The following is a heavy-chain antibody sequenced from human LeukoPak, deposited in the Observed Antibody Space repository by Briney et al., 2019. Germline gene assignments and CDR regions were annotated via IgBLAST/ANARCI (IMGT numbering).Heavy chain of an antibody. V-gene: IGHV1-58*02. J-gene: IGHJ3*02. CDR1: GFTSTSSA. Sequence: SVKVSCKASGFTSTSSAMQWVRQARGQRLEWIGWIVVGSGNTNYAQKFQERVTITGDMSTSTAYMELSSLRSEDTAVYYCAAVTAVAGMAFDIWGQGTMVTVSS. CDR3: AAVTAVAGMAFDI. D-gene: IGHD6-19*01. CDR2: IVVGSGNT.